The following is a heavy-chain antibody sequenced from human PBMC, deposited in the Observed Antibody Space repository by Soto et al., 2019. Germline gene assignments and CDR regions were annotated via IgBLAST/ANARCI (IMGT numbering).Heavy chain of an antibody. Sequence: GASVKVSCKASGYTFTRSGISWVRQAPGQGLEWMGWISTYNGDTNYAQTFQGRVTMTTDTSTSTVYMELRSLRSDDTAVYYCAREGQAPYYYYGMDVWGQGTAVTVSS. CDR1: GYTFTRSG. CDR3: AREGQAPYYYYGMDV. J-gene: IGHJ6*02. CDR2: ISTYNGDT. V-gene: IGHV1-18*01.